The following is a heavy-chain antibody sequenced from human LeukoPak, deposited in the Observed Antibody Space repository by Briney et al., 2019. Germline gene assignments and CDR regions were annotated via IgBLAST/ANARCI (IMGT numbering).Heavy chain of an antibody. CDR1: RFTFSGSW. CDR3: ARDRAYITFDY. D-gene: IGHD1-14*01. J-gene: IGHJ4*02. V-gene: IGHV3-7*01. CDR2: INQDGGVK. Sequence: GVSLRLSCAASRFTFSGSWMTWVRQAPEKGPEWVANINQDGGVKGYLDSVQGRFTISRDNAKNSLYLQINSLRAEDTAIYFCARDRAYITFDYWGQGTLVTVSS.